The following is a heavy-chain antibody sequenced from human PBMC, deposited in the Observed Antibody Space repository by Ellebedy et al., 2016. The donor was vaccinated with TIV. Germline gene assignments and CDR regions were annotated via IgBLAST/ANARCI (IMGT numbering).Heavy chain of an antibody. J-gene: IGHJ6*02. CDR2: IYPGDSDT. V-gene: IGHV5-51*01. D-gene: IGHD3-22*01. CDR1: GYSFTSYW. Sequence: GESLKISXKGSGYSFTSYWIGWVRQMPGKGLEWMGIIYPGDSDTRYSPSFQGQVTISADKSISTAYLQWSSLRASDTAMYYCARTGDSSGYYYYYGMDVWGQGTTVTVSS. CDR3: ARTGDSSGYYYYYGMDV.